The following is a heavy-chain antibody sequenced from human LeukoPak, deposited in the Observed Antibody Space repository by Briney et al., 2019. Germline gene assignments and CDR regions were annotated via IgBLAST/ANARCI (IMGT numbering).Heavy chain of an antibody. CDR1: GGSISSYY. D-gene: IGHD3-10*01. V-gene: IGHV4-59*01. CDR2: IYYSGST. Sequence: SETLSLTCTVSGGSISSYYWSWLRQPPGEGLEWIAYIYYSGSTNYNPSLKSRVTISVDTSKNQFSLKLSSVTAADTAVYYCARRYGSGSSGTFDYWGQGTLVTVSS. J-gene: IGHJ4*02. CDR3: ARRYGSGSSGTFDY.